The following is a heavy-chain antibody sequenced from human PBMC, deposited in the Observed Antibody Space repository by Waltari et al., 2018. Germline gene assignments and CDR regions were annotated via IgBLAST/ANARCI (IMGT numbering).Heavy chain of an antibody. CDR3: ASVVVGAIGY. CDR1: GGSISSGSYY. Sequence: QVQLQESGPGLVKPSQTLSLTCTVSGGSISSGSYYWSWIRQPAGKGLEWIGRIYTSGSTNYTPSLKSRVTISVDTSKNQFSLKLSSVTAADTAVYYCASVVVGAIGYWGQGTLVTVSS. V-gene: IGHV4-61*02. D-gene: IGHD1-26*01. CDR2: IYTSGST. J-gene: IGHJ4*02.